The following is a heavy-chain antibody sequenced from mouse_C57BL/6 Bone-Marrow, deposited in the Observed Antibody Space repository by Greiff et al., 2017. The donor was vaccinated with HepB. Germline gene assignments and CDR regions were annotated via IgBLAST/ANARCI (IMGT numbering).Heavy chain of an antibody. J-gene: IGHJ4*01. CDR1: GYTFTSYG. CDR2: IYPRSGNT. V-gene: IGHV1-81*01. D-gene: IGHD2-2*01. Sequence: QVQLQQSGAELARPGASVKLSCKASGYTFTSYGISWVKQRTGQGLEWIGEIYPRSGNTYYNEKFNGKATLTADKSSSTAYMELRSLTSEDSAVYFCARFYGYSLAMDYWGQGTSVTVSS. CDR3: ARFYGYSLAMDY.